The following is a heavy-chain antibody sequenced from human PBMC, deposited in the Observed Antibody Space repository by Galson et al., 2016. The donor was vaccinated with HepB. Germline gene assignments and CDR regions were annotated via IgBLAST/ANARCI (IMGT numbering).Heavy chain of an antibody. CDR2: ISTSSWTI. CDR3: VREQNDPGDNEFYYGLDV. CDR1: AFTFSTYN. Sequence: SLRLSCAASAFTFSTYNMNWVRQAPGKGLEWVSYISTSSWTIYYADSVKGRFTISRDNAKNSLYLHMNSLRDEDTAVYYCVREQNDPGDNEFYYGLDVWGQGTTVTVSS. D-gene: IGHD4-17*01. J-gene: IGHJ6*02. V-gene: IGHV3-48*02.